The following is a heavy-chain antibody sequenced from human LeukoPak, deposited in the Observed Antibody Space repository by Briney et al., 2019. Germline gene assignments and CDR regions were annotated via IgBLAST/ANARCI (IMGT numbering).Heavy chain of an antibody. J-gene: IGHJ6*02. CDR2: IYYSGST. D-gene: IGHD6-13*01. CDR1: GGSISSYY. V-gene: IGHV4-59*08. CDR3: ARKAGIAAAGMVSYYYYGMDV. Sequence: TSETLSLTCTVSGGSISSYYWSWIRQPPGKGLEWIGYIYYSGSTNYNPSLKSRVTISVDTSKNQFSLKLSSVTAADTAVYYCARKAGIAAAGMVSYYYYGMDVWGQGTTVTVSS.